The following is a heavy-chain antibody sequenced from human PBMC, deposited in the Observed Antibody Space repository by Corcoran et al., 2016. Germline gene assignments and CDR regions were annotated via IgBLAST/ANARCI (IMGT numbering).Heavy chain of an antibody. D-gene: IGHD3-10*01. V-gene: IGHV1-18*01. CDR3: ARDSTIGSGSYHYFNK. CDR1: GYVFNTYS. CDR2: ISTSNGNT. J-gene: IGHJ4*02. Sequence: QVQLVQSGGEVKRPGASVKVSCKASGYVFNTYSFSWVRQAPGQGLEWVGWISTSNGNTEYAQKFQDRVTLSTDTSTSTAYMELRSLSSDDTAVYYCARDSTIGSGSYHYFNKWGQGTQVTVSS.